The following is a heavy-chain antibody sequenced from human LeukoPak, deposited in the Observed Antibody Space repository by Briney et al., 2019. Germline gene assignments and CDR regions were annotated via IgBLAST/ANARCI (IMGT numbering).Heavy chain of an antibody. J-gene: IGHJ5*02. CDR3: AREPGITMIVARWFDP. CDR1: GFTFSNAW. D-gene: IGHD3-22*01. CDR2: IYYSGST. V-gene: IGHV4-4*02. Sequence: GSLRLSCAASGFTFSNAWMSWVRQAPGKGLEWIGSIYYSGSTYYNPSLKSRVTISVGTSKNQFSLKLSSVTAADTAVYYCAREPGITMIVARWFDPWGQGTLVTVSS.